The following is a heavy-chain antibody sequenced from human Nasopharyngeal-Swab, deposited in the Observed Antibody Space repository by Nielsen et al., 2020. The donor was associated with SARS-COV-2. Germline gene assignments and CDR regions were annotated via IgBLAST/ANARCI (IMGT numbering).Heavy chain of an antibody. CDR2: IYDSGST. V-gene: IGHV4-4*02. D-gene: IGHD1-26*01. Sequence: GRQAPGKGLEWIGEIYDSGSTNYNPSPTSRVTISADKSKNQSSLKLRSVTAADTAVFYCAGHKLGGPTAFDIWGQGTVVTVSS. CDR3: AGHKLGGPTAFDI. J-gene: IGHJ3*02.